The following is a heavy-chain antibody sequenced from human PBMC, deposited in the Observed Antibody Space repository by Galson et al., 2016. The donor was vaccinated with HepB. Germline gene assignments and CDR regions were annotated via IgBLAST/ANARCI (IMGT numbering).Heavy chain of an antibody. CDR2: VKRDGSER. Sequence: SLRLSCAASGFTFSSYWMSWVRQAPGKGLEWVANVKRDGSERYYVDSVKGRFTISRDNAKHSLFLQMNSLRVEDTAVYYCARGANRGRPFDDWGQGTLVTVSS. CDR3: ARGANRGRPFDD. J-gene: IGHJ4*02. CDR1: GFTFSSYW. D-gene: IGHD3-10*01. V-gene: IGHV3-7*03.